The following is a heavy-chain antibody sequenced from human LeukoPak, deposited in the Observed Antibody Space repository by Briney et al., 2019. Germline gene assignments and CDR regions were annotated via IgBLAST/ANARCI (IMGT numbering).Heavy chain of an antibody. V-gene: IGHV3-21*04. CDR1: GFTFSNYG. CDR3: ARAAVVTPVYYYYMDV. J-gene: IGHJ6*03. CDR2: ISSSSSYI. D-gene: IGHD4-23*01. Sequence: GGSLRLSCAASGFTFSNYGMNWVRQAPGKGLEWVSSISSSSSYIYYADSVKGRFTISRDNAKNSLYLQMNSLRAEDTAVYYCARAAVVTPVYYYYMDVWGKGTTVTISS.